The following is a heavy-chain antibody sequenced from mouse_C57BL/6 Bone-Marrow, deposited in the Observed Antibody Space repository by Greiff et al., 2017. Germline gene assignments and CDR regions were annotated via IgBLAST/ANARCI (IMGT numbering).Heavy chain of an antibody. CDR2: IDPETGGT. CDR3: TNYYGSSYPYYFDY. Sequence: VKVVESGAELVRPGASVTLSCKASGYTFTDYEMHWVKQTPVHGLEWIGAIDPETGGTAYNQKFKGKAILTADKSSSTAYMELRSLTSEDSAVYYCTNYYGSSYPYYFDYWGQGTTLTVSS. J-gene: IGHJ2*01. D-gene: IGHD1-1*01. CDR1: GYTFTDYE. V-gene: IGHV1-15*01.